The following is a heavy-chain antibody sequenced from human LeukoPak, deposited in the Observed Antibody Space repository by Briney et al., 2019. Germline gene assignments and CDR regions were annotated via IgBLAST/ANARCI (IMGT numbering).Heavy chain of an antibody. CDR1: GVSLSGYY. V-gene: IGHV4-34*01. J-gene: IGHJ5*02. Sequence: SETLSLTCAVYGVSLSGYYWSWIRQPPGKGLEWIGEINHSGSTDYNPSLKSRVTISVDTSKNHFSLRLSSVTAADTAVYYCARFPRWFDPWGQGTLVTVFS. CDR3: ARFPRWFDP. CDR2: INHSGST.